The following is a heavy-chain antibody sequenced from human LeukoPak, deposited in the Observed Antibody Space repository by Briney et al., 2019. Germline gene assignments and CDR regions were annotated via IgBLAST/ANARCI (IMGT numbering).Heavy chain of an antibody. Sequence: SETLSLTCTVSGGSISSGSYYWSWIRQPAGKGLEWIGRIYTSGSTNYNPSLKSRVTISVDTSKNQFSLKLSSVTAADTAVYYCARQRIIAAPGKIWFDPWGQGTLVTVSS. J-gene: IGHJ5*02. CDR3: ARQRIIAAPGKIWFDP. V-gene: IGHV4-61*02. D-gene: IGHD6-13*01. CDR2: IYTSGST. CDR1: GGSISSGSYY.